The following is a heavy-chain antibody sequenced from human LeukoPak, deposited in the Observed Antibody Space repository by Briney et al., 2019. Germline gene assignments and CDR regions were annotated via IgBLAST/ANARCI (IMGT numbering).Heavy chain of an antibody. CDR2: ISSSSSTI. V-gene: IGHV3-11*01. J-gene: IGHJ4*02. CDR3: AKDIAQANYASGSLVL. Sequence: GESRRLSCAASGFTLSDYYMSWIRQAPGKGLGWVSYISSSSSTIYYADSVKGRFTISRDNAKSTLYLQMNTLRTADTALYYCAKDIAQANYASGSLVLWGQGTLVTVSS. CDR1: GFTLSDYY. D-gene: IGHD3-10*01.